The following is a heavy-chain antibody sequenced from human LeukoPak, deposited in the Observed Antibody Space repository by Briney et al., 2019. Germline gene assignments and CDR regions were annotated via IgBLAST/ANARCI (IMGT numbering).Heavy chain of an antibody. V-gene: IGHV4-59*01. J-gene: IGHJ3*02. CDR3: AKDRGGGRDAFDI. Sequence: PSETLSLTCSVSGDSISSYAWSWIRRPPGKGLEWIVDISRSGDTNYSPSLKSRLTISVDMSKNQFSLKLRSVTAADTAVYYCAKDRGGGRDAFDIWGQGTVVTVSS. D-gene: IGHD3-10*01. CDR2: ISRSGDT. CDR1: GDSISSYA.